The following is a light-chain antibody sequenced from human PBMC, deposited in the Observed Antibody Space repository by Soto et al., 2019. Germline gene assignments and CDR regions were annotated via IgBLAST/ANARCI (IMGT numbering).Light chain of an antibody. J-gene: IGKJ4*01. Sequence: EIVLTQSPATLSVSPGERATLSCRASQSVSSNLAWYQQKPGQAPRLLMFGASTRATNIPARFSGSGSGTEFTLTISSLQSEDFAVYYCQKYNSAPLTFGGGTKVEIK. V-gene: IGKV3-15*01. CDR3: QKYNSAPLT. CDR1: QSVSSN. CDR2: GAS.